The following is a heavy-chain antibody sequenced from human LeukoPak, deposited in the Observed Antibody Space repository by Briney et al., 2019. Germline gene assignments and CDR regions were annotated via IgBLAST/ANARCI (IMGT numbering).Heavy chain of an antibody. Sequence: SETLSLTCAVYGGSFSGYYWSWIRQPPGKGLEWIGEINHSGSTNYNPSLKSRVTISVDTSKNQFSLKLSSVTAADTAVYYCARGGGYQLLGFDPGGRGPLVPVSS. CDR3: ARGGGYQLLGFDP. D-gene: IGHD2-2*01. V-gene: IGHV4-34*01. CDR1: GGSFSGYY. J-gene: IGHJ5*02. CDR2: INHSGST.